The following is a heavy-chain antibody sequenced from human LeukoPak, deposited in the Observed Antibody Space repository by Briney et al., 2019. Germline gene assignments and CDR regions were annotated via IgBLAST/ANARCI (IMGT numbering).Heavy chain of an antibody. V-gene: IGHV1-2*02. CDR1: GYTFTGYY. CDR2: RNLITGAT. Sequence: ASVKVSCKPSGYTFTGYYLHWVRQAPGQALEWMGWRNLITGATASAQHFQGRVAMSRETSIDTAYMDLSSLTSDDTAVYYCARDRVGSGWPRPWYFEFWGQGNLVTVSP. D-gene: IGHD6-19*01. J-gene: IGHJ4*02. CDR3: ARDRVGSGWPRPWYFEF.